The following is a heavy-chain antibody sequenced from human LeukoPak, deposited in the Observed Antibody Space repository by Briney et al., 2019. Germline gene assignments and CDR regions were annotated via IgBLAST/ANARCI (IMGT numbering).Heavy chain of an antibody. J-gene: IGHJ4*02. CDR2: ISTSGDTT. Sequence: GGSLRLSCAASGFVFSDFYMSRIRQAPGKGLEWVSYISTSGDTTYFADSVKGRFTISRDNARNSLYLQMNGLRAEDTAVYYCAKDILAAGLFFDYWGLGTLVTVSS. V-gene: IGHV3-11*01. CDR1: GFVFSDFY. D-gene: IGHD6-13*01. CDR3: AKDILAAGLFFDY.